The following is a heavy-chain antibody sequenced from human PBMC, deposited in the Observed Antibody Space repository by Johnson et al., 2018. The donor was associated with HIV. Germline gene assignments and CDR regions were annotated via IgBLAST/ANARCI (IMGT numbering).Heavy chain of an antibody. CDR1: GFTFSTYG. J-gene: IGHJ3*02. Sequence: QVQLVESGGGVVQPGRSLRLSCAVSGFTFSTYGMHWVRQGPGKGLEWVAVIWYDGSNKFYADSVQGRFTISRDNSKNTRYLQMNRRRAEETAVYYFASERAYSDLWSGYPENYDAFDIWGQGTMVTVSS. CDR3: ASERAYSDLWSGYPENYDAFDI. CDR2: IWYDGSNK. D-gene: IGHD3-3*01. V-gene: IGHV3-30*19.